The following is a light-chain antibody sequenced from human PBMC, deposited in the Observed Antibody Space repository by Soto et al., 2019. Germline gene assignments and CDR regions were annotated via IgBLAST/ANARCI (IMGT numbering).Light chain of an antibody. Sequence: QSVLTQPRSVSGSPGQSVTISCTGTSSDVGGYDYVSWNQQHPGKAPKVIIYEVSKRPSGVPDRFSGSKSGNTASLTISGLQAEDEADYYCCSYAGSYTLGVFGTGTKVT. V-gene: IGLV2-11*01. CDR3: CSYAGSYTLGV. J-gene: IGLJ1*01. CDR1: SSDVGGYDY. CDR2: EVS.